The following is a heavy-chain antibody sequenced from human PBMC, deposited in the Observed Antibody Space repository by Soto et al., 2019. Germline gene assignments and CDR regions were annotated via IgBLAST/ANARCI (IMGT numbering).Heavy chain of an antibody. V-gene: IGHV4-34*01. CDR2: INHSGST. CDR3: ARGHALRFLEWDFYYYYGMDV. Sequence: SETLSLTCAVYGGSFSGYYWSWVRQPPGKGLEWIGEINHSGSTNYNPSLKSRVTISVDTSKNQFSLKLSSVTAADTAVYYCARGHALRFLEWDFYYYYGMDVWGQGTTVTVSS. D-gene: IGHD3-3*01. CDR1: GGSFSGYY. J-gene: IGHJ6*02.